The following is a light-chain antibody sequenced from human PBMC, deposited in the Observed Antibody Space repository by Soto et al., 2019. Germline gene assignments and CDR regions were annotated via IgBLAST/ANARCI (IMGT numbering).Light chain of an antibody. CDR2: EVS. CDR3: SSYAGSNDVI. V-gene: IGLV2-8*01. CDR1: GSDVGGYKY. J-gene: IGLJ2*01. Sequence: QSAPTQPPSASGSPGQSVTISCTGTGSDVGGYKYVSWYQQHPGKAPKLMIYEVSKWPSGVPDRFSGSKSGNTASLTVSGLQAEDEADYYCSSYAGSNDVIFGGGTKLTVL.